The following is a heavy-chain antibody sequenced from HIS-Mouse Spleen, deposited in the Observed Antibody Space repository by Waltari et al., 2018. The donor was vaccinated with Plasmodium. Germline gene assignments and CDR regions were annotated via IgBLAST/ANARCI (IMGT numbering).Heavy chain of an antibody. CDR2: ISGSGGST. D-gene: IGHD4-17*01. J-gene: IGHJ3*02. CDR3: FAGEDAFDI. CDR1: GFTFSSYA. Sequence: VQLLESGGGLVQPGGSLRLSCAASGFTFSSYALRWVRQAPGKGLEWVSAISGSGGSTYYADSVKGRFTISRDNSKNTLYLQMNSLRAEDTAVYYCFAGEDAFDIWGQGTMVTVSS. V-gene: IGHV3-23*01.